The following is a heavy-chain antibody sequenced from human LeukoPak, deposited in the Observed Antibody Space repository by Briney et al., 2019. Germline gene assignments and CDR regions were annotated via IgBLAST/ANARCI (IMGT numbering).Heavy chain of an antibody. CDR3: ARSPYYDFWSGYSAHFDY. Sequence: PSETLSLTCTVSGGSISSYYWSWIRQPPGKGLEWIGYIYYSGSTNYNPSLKSRVTISVDTSKNQFSLKLSSVTAADTAVYYCARSPYYDFWSGYSAHFDYWGQGTLVTVSS. CDR2: IYYSGST. V-gene: IGHV4-59*08. CDR1: GGSISSYY. D-gene: IGHD3-3*01. J-gene: IGHJ4*02.